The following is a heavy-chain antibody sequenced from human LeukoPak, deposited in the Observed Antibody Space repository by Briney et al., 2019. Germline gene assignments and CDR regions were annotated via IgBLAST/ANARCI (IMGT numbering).Heavy chain of an antibody. J-gene: IGHJ5*02. CDR2: INYSGTT. V-gene: IGHV4-39*07. CDR3: ARDPGFSNIVLMVYAISWFDP. D-gene: IGHD2-8*01. Sequence: SETLSLTCTVSGDSISSSNCYWAWIRQPPGKGLEWIASINYSGTTFYNPSLKSRVTISVDTSKNRFSLKLNSVTAADTAVYYCARDPGFSNIVLMVYAISWFDPWGQGTLVTVSS. CDR1: GDSISSSNCY.